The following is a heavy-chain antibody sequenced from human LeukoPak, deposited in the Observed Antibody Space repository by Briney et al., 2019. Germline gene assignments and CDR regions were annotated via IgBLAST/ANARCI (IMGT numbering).Heavy chain of an antibody. J-gene: IGHJ5*02. CDR2: INHSGST. CDR1: GGSFSGYY. V-gene: IGHV4-34*01. D-gene: IGHD6-6*01. CDR3: ARGWSIAAPRARCWFDP. Sequence: PSETLSLTCAVYGGSFSGYYWSWIRQPPGKGLEWIGEINHSGSTNYNPSLKSRVTISVDTSKNQFSLKLSSVTAADTAVYYCARGWSIAAPRARCWFDPWGQGTLVTVSS.